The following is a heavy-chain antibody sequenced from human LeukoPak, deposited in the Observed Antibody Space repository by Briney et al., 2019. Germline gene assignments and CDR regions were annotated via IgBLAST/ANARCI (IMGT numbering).Heavy chain of an antibody. Sequence: GGSLRLSCAASGFTFSSYGMHWVRQAPGKGLGWVAVIWYDGSNKYYADSVKGRFTISRDNSKNTLYLQMNSLRAEDTAVYYCARERAAVVPAATMFSYYYYGMDVWGQGTTVTVSS. D-gene: IGHD2-2*01. CDR1: GFTFSSYG. CDR3: ARERAAVVPAATMFSYYYYGMDV. V-gene: IGHV3-33*01. J-gene: IGHJ6*02. CDR2: IWYDGSNK.